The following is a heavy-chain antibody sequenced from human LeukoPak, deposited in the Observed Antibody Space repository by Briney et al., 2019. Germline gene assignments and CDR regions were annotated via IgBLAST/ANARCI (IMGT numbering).Heavy chain of an antibody. Sequence: SQTLSLTCTVSGGSISSGDYYWSWVRQPAGKGLEWIGYIYYSGNTYYNPSLKSRVAISVDTSKNQFSLKLSSVAAADTAVYYCARTMVRPTGKWRAFDIWGQGTMVTVSS. CDR1: GGSISSGDYY. D-gene: IGHD3-10*01. J-gene: IGHJ3*02. CDR3: ARTMVRPTGKWRAFDI. CDR2: IYYSGNT. V-gene: IGHV4-30-4*01.